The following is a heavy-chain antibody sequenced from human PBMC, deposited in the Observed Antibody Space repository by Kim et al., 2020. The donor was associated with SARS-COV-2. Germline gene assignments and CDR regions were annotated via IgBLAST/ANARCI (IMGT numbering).Heavy chain of an antibody. CDR2: ISAYNGNT. CDR1: GYTFTSYG. D-gene: IGHD3-22*01. V-gene: IGHV1-18*01. CDR3: ARDIAHYYDSSGYYQP. Sequence: ASVKVSCKASGYTFTSYGISWVRQAPGQGLEWMGWISAYNGNTNYAQKLQGRVTMTTDTSTSTAYMELRSLRSDDTAVYYCARDIAHYYDSSGYYQPWGQGTLVTVSS. J-gene: IGHJ5*02.